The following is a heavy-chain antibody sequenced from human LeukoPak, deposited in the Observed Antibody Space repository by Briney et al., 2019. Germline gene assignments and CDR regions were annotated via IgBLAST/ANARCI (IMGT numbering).Heavy chain of an antibody. D-gene: IGHD3-22*01. CDR3: ASLKEYYYDSSGYYSDGLR. J-gene: IGHJ1*01. Sequence: GGSLRLSCAASGFTFSSYSMNWVRQAPGKGLEWVSYISSSSGTIYYADSVKGRFTISRDNAKNSLYLQMNSLRAEDTAVYYCASLKEYYYDSSGYYSDGLRWGQGTLVTVSS. V-gene: IGHV3-48*01. CDR1: GFTFSSYS. CDR2: ISSSSGTI.